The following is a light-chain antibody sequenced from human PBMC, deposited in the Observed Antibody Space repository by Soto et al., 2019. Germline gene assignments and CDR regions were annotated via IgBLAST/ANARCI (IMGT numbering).Light chain of an antibody. CDR2: DAS. J-gene: IGKJ1*01. V-gene: IGKV3-11*01. CDR1: QSVRSY. CDR3: QQYNVYSRA. Sequence: EIVWTKYTATLSLSPGERATLSCRASQSVRSYLAWFQQKPGQAPRLLIYDASNRASGIPARFSGSGSGTEFTLTISSLQPDDFATYYCQQYNVYSRAFGQGTKVDI.